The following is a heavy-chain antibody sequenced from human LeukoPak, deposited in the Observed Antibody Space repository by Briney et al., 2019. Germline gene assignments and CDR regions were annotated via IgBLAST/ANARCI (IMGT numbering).Heavy chain of an antibody. J-gene: IGHJ4*02. CDR1: GFTFSNYA. CDR3: AGEGSSWYVDC. CDR2: ISGTGGST. V-gene: IGHV3-23*01. Sequence: GGSLRLSCAASGFTFSNYAMSWVRQAPGKGLEWVSAISGTGGSTYYADSVKGRFTISRDSAKNSLYLQMNSLRAEDTAVYYCAGEGSSWYVDCWGQGTLVTVSS. D-gene: IGHD6-13*01.